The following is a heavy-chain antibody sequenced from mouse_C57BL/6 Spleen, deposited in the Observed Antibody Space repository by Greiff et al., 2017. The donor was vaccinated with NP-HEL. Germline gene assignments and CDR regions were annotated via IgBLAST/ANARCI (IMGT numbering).Heavy chain of an antibody. CDR2: IYPSDSET. J-gene: IGHJ2*01. CDR1: GYTFTSYW. D-gene: IGHD4-1*01. V-gene: IGHV1-61*01. Sequence: VQLQQPGAELVRPGSSVKLSCKASGYTFTSYWMDWVKQRPGQGLEWIGNIYPSDSETHYNQKFKDKATLTVDKSSSTAYMQLSSLTSEDSAVYYCARSITGAFDYWGQGTTLTVSS. CDR3: ARSITGAFDY.